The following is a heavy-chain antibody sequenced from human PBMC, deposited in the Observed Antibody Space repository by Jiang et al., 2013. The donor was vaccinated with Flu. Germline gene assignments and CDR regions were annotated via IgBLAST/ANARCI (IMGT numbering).Heavy chain of an antibody. Sequence: CAVSGGSISSSNWWSWVRQPPGKGLEWIGEIYHSGSTNYNPSLKSRVTISVDKSKNQFSLKLSSVTAADTAVYYCAREGWRGRALAARRVGNWFDPWGQGTLVTVSS. V-gene: IGHV4-4*02. D-gene: IGHD6-6*01. CDR2: IYHSGST. CDR3: AREGWRGRALAARRVGNWFDP. CDR1: GGSISSSNW. J-gene: IGHJ5*02.